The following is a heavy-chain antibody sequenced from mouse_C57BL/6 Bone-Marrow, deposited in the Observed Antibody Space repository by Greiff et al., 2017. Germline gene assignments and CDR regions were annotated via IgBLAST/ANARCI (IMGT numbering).Heavy chain of an antibody. V-gene: IGHV7-1*01. Sequence: EVKLVESGGGLVQSGRSLRLSCATSGFTFSDFYMEWVRQAPGKGLEWIAASRNKANDYTTEYSASVKGRFIVYRDTSQSILYLQMNALRAEDTAIYYCARDAESHYYAMDYWGQGTSVTVSS. CDR3: ARDAESHYYAMDY. J-gene: IGHJ4*01. CDR1: GFTFSDFY. CDR2: SRNKANDYTT.